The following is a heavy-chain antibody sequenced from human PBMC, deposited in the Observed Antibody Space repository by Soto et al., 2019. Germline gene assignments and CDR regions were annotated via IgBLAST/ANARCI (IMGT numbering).Heavy chain of an antibody. D-gene: IGHD3-22*01. V-gene: IGHV1-18*01. CDR1: GYTFTSYG. Sequence: ASVKVSCKASGYTFTSYGISWVRQAPGQGLEWMGWISAYNGNTNYAQKLQGRVTMTTDTSTSTAYMELRSLRSYDTAVYYCARHDSSGYYYYFDYWGQGTLVTVSS. CDR2: ISAYNGNT. J-gene: IGHJ4*02. CDR3: ARHDSSGYYYYFDY.